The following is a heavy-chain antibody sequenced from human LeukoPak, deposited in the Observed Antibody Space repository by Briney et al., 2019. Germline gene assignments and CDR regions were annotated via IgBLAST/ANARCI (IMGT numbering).Heavy chain of an antibody. Sequence: SSETLSLTCAVYGGSFNGYYWSWIRQPPGKGLEWIGEINHSGSTNYNPSLKSRVTISVDTSKNQFSLKLSSVTAADTAVYYCARASSLVWFDPWGQGTLVTVSS. J-gene: IGHJ5*02. CDR3: ARASSLVWFDP. CDR2: INHSGST. CDR1: GGSFNGYY. D-gene: IGHD6-13*01. V-gene: IGHV4-34*01.